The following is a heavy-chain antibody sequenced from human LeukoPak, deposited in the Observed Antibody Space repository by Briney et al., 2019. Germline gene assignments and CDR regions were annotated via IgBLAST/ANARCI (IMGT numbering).Heavy chain of an antibody. Sequence: SDTLSLTCVVSGYSISSSNWWGWIRQPPGKGLEWIGSIYYSGSTYYNPSLKSRVTISVDTPKNHFSLTLSSVTAADTAVYYCARSDGYGLVGIWGQGTMVTVSS. CDR3: ARSDGYGLVGI. D-gene: IGHD3-10*01. J-gene: IGHJ3*02. CDR2: IYYSGST. V-gene: IGHV4-28*01. CDR1: GYSISSSNW.